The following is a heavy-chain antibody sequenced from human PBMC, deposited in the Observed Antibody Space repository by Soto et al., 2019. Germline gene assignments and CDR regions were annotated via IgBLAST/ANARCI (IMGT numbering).Heavy chain of an antibody. Sequence: ASVKVSCKASGYIFTGYHIHWVRQAPGRGLEWTGWINPNSGDTEYAQNFQGRVTMTRDTSFNLVYMEMSGLMSDDTAVYYCARDARGTRGFDEMDIWGQGTKVTVSS. CDR1: GYIFTGYH. CDR2: INPNSGDT. J-gene: IGHJ6*02. CDR3: ARDARGTRGFDEMDI. D-gene: IGHD3-9*01. V-gene: IGHV1-2*02.